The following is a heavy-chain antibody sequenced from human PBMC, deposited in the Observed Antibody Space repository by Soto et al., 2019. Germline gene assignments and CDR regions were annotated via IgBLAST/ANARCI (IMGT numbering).Heavy chain of an antibody. CDR3: ARVPLTTPKTHYYMDV. CDR1: GYTFTSYD. CDR2: MNPNSGNT. D-gene: IGHD4-4*01. J-gene: IGHJ6*03. Sequence: GASVKVSCKASGYTFTSYDINWVRQATGQGLEWMGWMNPNSGNTGYAQKFQGRVTMTRNTSISTACMELGSLRSEDTAVYYCARVPLTTPKTHYYMDVWGKGTTVTVSS. V-gene: IGHV1-8*01.